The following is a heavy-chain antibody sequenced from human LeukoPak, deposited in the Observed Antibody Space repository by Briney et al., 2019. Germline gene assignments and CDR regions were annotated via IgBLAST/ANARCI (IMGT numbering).Heavy chain of an antibody. J-gene: IGHJ2*01. CDR3: ARDGGIAVAGTKTRYFDL. D-gene: IGHD6-19*01. CDR1: VGTFSSYA. CDR2: VFPIFGTA. V-gene: IGHV1-69*13. Sequence: SVKVSCKASVGTFSSYAISWVRQAPGQGLEWMGGVFPIFGTANYAQKFQGRVTITADESTSTAYMELSSLRSEDTAVYYCARDGGIAVAGTKTRYFDLWGRGTLVTVSS.